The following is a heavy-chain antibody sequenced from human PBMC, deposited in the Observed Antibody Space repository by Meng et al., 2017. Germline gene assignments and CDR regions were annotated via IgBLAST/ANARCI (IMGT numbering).Heavy chain of an antibody. V-gene: IGHV4-34*01. Sequence: QGQLQQGGAGLLKPSETLSLTCAVYGGSFSGYYWSWIRQPPGKGLEWIGEINHSGSTNYNPSLKSRVTISVDTSKNQFSLKLSSVTAADTAVYYCARGRWRGNRFDPWGQGTLVTVSS. CDR3: ARGRWRGNRFDP. D-gene: IGHD3-10*01. J-gene: IGHJ5*02. CDR2: INHSGST. CDR1: GGSFSGYY.